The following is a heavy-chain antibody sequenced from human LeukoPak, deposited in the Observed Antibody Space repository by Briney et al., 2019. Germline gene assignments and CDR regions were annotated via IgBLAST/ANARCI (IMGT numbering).Heavy chain of an antibody. Sequence: SVKVSCKASGGTFSSYAISWVRQAPGQGLEWMGGIIPIFGTANYAQKFQGRVTITADESTSTAYMELSSLRSEDTAVYYCARKGTKGGNDAFDIWGQGTMVTVSS. CDR2: IIPIFGTA. CDR3: ARKGTKGGNDAFDI. D-gene: IGHD1/OR15-1a*01. V-gene: IGHV1-69*13. CDR1: GGTFSSYA. J-gene: IGHJ3*02.